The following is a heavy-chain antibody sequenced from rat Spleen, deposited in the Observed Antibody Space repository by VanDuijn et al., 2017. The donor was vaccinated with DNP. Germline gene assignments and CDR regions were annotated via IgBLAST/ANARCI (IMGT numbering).Heavy chain of an antibody. CDR2: IWSNGGT. J-gene: IGHJ1*01. Sequence: QVQLKESGPGLVQPSQTLSLTCTVSGLSLTSNSVSWIRQPPGKGLEWMGAIWSNGGTDYNSAIKFRLSISRDTSKSQVFLKMDSLQTEDTAMYFCAKMSYSGPYWYFDFWGPGTKVTVSS. D-gene: IGHD1-1*01. CDR1: GLSLTSNS. V-gene: IGHV2-47*01. CDR3: AKMSYSGPYWYFDF.